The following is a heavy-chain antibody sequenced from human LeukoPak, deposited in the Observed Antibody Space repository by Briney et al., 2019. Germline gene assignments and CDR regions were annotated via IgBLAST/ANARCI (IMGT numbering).Heavy chain of an antibody. V-gene: IGHV3-53*01. Sequence: PGGSLRLSCAASGFTFSSYWMSWVRQAPGKGLEWVSVIYSGGGTYYADSVKGRFAISRDNSKNTLYLQMNSLRAEDTAVYYCARGLTYDRSGNLFDYWGQGTLVTVSS. CDR2: IYSGGGT. D-gene: IGHD3-22*01. J-gene: IGHJ4*02. CDR3: ARGLTYDRSGNLFDY. CDR1: GFTFSSYW.